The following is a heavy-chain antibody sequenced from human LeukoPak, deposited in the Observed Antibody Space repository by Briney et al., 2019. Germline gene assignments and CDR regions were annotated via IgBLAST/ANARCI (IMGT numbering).Heavy chain of an antibody. V-gene: IGHV3-74*01. Sequence: GGSLRLSCVASGFAFSNYWMHWVRQASGKAPVWVSRINPDGTTTDYADSVKGRFTISRDNAKNMVCLQMNGLRADDTALYYCAKDLSWNTADRWGQGILVTVSS. CDR2: INPDGTTT. D-gene: IGHD1/OR15-1a*01. J-gene: IGHJ5*02. CDR3: AKDLSWNTADR. CDR1: GFAFSNYW.